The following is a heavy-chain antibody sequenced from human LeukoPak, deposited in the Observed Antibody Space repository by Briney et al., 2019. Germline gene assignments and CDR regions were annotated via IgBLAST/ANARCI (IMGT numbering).Heavy chain of an antibody. CDR2: ISYSGTS. D-gene: IGHD2-15*01. CDR3: ARQGYISINFDP. Sequence: PSETLSLTCSVSGDSISGSRFSWGWIRQPPGKGLEWIGSISYSGTSYHNPSLKSRVTLSVDTSKNQFSLHLNSVTAADTAVYFCARQGYISINFDPWGQGTLVTVSS. V-gene: IGHV4-39*01. CDR1: GDSISGSRFS. J-gene: IGHJ5*02.